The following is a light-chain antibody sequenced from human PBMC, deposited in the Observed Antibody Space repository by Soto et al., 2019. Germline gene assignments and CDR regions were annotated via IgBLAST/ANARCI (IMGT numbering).Light chain of an antibody. Sequence: QPVLTQSSSASASLGSLVKLTCTLSSGHSSYIIAWHQQQPGKAPRYLMKLEGSGSYNKGSGVPDRFSGSSSGADRYLTISNLQFEDEADYYCEAWDSNTNWVFGGGTKLTVL. V-gene: IGLV4-60*02. CDR3: EAWDSNTNWV. J-gene: IGLJ3*02. CDR1: SGHSSYI. CDR2: LEGSGSY.